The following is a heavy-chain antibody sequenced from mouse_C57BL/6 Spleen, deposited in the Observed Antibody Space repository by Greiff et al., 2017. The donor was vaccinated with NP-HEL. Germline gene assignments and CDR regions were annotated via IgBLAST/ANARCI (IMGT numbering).Heavy chain of an antibody. CDR1: GYAFSSSW. J-gene: IGHJ4*01. CDR3: AKTAQATLYAMDY. CDR2: IYPGDGDT. Sequence: QVQLKQSGPELVKPGASVKISCKASGYAFSSSWMNWVKQRPGKGLEWIGRIYPGDGDTNYNGKFKGKATLTADKSSSTAYMQLSSLTSEDSAVYFCAKTAQATLYAMDYWGQGTSVTVSS. V-gene: IGHV1-82*01. D-gene: IGHD3-2*02.